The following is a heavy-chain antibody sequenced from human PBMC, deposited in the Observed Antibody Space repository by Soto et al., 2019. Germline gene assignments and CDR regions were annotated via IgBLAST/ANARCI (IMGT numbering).Heavy chain of an antibody. CDR1: GYTFTSYG. J-gene: IGHJ4*02. CDR2: ISAYNGNT. Sequence: QVQLVQSGAEVKKPGASVKVSCKASGYTFTSYGISWVRQAPGQGLEWMGWISAYNGNTNYAQKLQGRVTMTTDTSTSTGYMELRSLRSDDTAGVFFAGDPGWSHFHWGQGTLGPVPS. V-gene: IGHV1-18*01. D-gene: IGHD1-26*01. CDR3: AGDPGWSHFH.